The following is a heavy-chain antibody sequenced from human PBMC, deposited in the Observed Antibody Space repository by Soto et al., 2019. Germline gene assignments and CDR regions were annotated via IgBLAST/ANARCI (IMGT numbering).Heavy chain of an antibody. CDR3: AKGEDYYGSGSYAFDI. D-gene: IGHD3-10*01. J-gene: IGHJ3*02. CDR2: ISGRGGST. Sequence: GGSLRLSCAASGFTFSSYAMSWVRQAPGKGLEWVSAISGRGGSTYYADSVKGRFTISRDNSKNTLYLQMNSLRAEDTAVYYCAKGEDYYGSGSYAFDIWGQGTMVTVSS. CDR1: GFTFSSYA. V-gene: IGHV3-23*01.